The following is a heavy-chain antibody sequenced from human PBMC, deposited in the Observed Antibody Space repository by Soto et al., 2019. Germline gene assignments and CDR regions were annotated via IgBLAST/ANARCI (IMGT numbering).Heavy chain of an antibody. CDR2: IKSKTDGGTT. V-gene: IGHV3-15*07. J-gene: IGHJ6*02. D-gene: IGHD6-13*01. CDR3: TTGGIAAAGHRYYYYGMDV. Sequence: GGSLRLSCAASGFTFSNAWMNWVRQAPGKGLEWVGRIKSKTDGGTTDYAAPVKGRFTISRDDSKNTLYLQMNSLKTEDTAVYYCTTGGIAAAGHRYYYYGMDVWGQGTTVTVSS. CDR1: GFTFSNAW.